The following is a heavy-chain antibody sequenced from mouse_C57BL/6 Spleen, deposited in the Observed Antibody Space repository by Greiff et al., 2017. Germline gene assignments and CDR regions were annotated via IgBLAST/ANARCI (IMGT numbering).Heavy chain of an antibody. J-gene: IGHJ4*01. V-gene: IGHV5-17*01. CDR3: ARPDDYGAMDY. Sequence: EVHLVESGGGLVKPGGSLKLSCAASGFTFSDYGMHWVRQAPEKGLEWVAYISSGSSTIYYADTVKGRFTISRDNAKNTLFLQMTSLRSEDTAMYYCARPDDYGAMDYWGQGTSVTVSS. CDR1: GFTFSDYG. CDR2: ISSGSSTI.